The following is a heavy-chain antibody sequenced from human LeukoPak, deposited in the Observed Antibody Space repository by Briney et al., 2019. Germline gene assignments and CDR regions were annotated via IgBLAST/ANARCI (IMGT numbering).Heavy chain of an antibody. V-gene: IGHV3-7*01. CDR2: IKQDGSEK. CDR1: GFTFSSYG. D-gene: IGHD3-9*01. CDR3: ARRYFDWFLGAGGSLDI. J-gene: IGHJ3*02. Sequence: GRSLRLSCAASGFTFSSYGMHWVRQAPGKGLEWVANIKQDGSEKYYVDSVKGRFTISRDNANDSVYLQMNSLRAEDTAVYYCARRYFDWFLGAGGSLDIWGQGTMVTVSS.